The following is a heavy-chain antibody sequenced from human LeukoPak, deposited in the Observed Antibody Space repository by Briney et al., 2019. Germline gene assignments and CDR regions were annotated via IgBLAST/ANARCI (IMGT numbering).Heavy chain of an antibody. CDR2: ISYDGSNK. CDR1: GFSFSNYG. Sequence: GGSLRLSCAASGFSFSNYGMHWVRQAPGKGLEWVAVISYDGSNKYYVDSVQGRFTISRDNSKNTLYLQMNSLRAEDTAVYYCANDWKWELLIGALNVWGQGTMVTVS. CDR3: ANDWKWELLIGALNV. D-gene: IGHD1-26*01. J-gene: IGHJ3*01. V-gene: IGHV3-30*18.